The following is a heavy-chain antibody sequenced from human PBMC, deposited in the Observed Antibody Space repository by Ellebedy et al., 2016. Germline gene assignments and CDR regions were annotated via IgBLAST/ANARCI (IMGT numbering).Heavy chain of an antibody. J-gene: IGHJ6*03. Sequence: GESLKISCAASGFTFSDHYMDWVRQAPGKGLEWVGRTRNRANSYTTEYAASVKGRFSFSRDDSKNSLDLQMNSLKTEDTAVYYCARLGISSPGGGYYYYYMDVWGKGTTVTVSS. V-gene: IGHV3-72*01. CDR2: TRNRANSYTT. CDR3: ARLGISSPGGGYYYYYMDV. D-gene: IGHD3-16*01. CDR1: GFTFSDHY.